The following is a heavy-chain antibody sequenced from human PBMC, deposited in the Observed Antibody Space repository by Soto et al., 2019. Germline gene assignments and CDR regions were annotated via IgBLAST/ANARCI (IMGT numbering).Heavy chain of an antibody. CDR1: GGSFSGYD. V-gene: IGHV4-34*01. CDR2: INHSGST. CDR3: ARARLGTYYDFWSGYSPFYYYGMDV. Sequence: SETLSLTCAVYGGSFSGYDWRWIRQPPGKGLEWIGEINHSGSTNYNPSLKSRVTISVDTSKNQFSLKLSSVTAADTAVYYCARARLGTYYDFWSGYSPFYYYGMDVWGQGTTVTVS. J-gene: IGHJ6*02. D-gene: IGHD3-3*01.